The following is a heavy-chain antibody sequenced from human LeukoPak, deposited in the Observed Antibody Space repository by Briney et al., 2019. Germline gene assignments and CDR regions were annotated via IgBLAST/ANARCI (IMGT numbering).Heavy chain of an antibody. V-gene: IGHV3-7*01. Sequence: GGSLRLSCAGSGFIFSSHWMSWVRQAPGKRLEWVANIKQDGTEKYYVDPVKGRFTISRDNAENSLYLQMNSLRAEDTAVYYCARAGYYDSRGYYCDYWGQGTLVTVSS. CDR2: IKQDGTEK. CDR3: ARAGYYDSRGYYCDY. CDR1: GFIFSSHW. J-gene: IGHJ4*02. D-gene: IGHD3-22*01.